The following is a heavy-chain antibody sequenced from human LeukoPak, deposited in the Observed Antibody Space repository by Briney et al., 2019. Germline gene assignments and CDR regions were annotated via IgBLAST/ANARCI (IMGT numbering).Heavy chain of an antibody. D-gene: IGHD5-12*01. CDR2: IIPIFGTV. Sequence: SVKVSCKASGGTFSSYAISWVRQAPGQGLEWMGGIIPIFGTVNYAQKFQGRVTITADKSTSTAYMELSSLRSEDTAVYYCARAEEGGYSGYDPTQYYFDYWGQGTLVTVSS. CDR1: GGTFSSYA. CDR3: ARAEEGGYSGYDPTQYYFDY. J-gene: IGHJ4*02. V-gene: IGHV1-69*06.